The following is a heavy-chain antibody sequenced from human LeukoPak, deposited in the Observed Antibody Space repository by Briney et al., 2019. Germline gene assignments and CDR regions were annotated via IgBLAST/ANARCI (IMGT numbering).Heavy chain of an antibody. Sequence: ASVKVSCKASGYTFTSYGISWVRQAPGQGLEWMGWISAYNGNTNYAQKLQGRVTMTTDTSTSTAYMELRSLRSDDTAVYYCARVSSYYDFWSGYYRGIFDYWGQGTLVTVSS. CDR2: ISAYNGNT. D-gene: IGHD3-3*01. CDR1: GYTFTSYG. CDR3: ARVSSYYDFWSGYYRGIFDY. V-gene: IGHV1-18*01. J-gene: IGHJ4*02.